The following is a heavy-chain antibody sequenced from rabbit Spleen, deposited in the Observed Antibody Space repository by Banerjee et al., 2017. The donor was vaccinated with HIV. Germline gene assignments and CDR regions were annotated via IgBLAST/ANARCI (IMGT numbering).Heavy chain of an antibody. Sequence: QLEESGGGLVKPGGTLTLTCKASGLDFSSSQWICWVHQAPGKGLEWIGCIGTGGWVGTHYASWAKGRFTISKTSSTTVTLQLNSLTAADTATYFCARNFWDVSSVWGPGTLVTVS. CDR1: GLDFSSSQW. CDR2: IGTGGWVGT. J-gene: IGHJ6*01. D-gene: IGHD4-2*01. CDR3: ARNFWDVSSV. V-gene: IGHV1S45*01.